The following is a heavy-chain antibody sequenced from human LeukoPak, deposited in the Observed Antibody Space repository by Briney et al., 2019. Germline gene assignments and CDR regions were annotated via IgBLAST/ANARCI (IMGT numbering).Heavy chain of an antibody. V-gene: IGHV1-18*01. J-gene: IGHJ4*02. CDR3: AREGGITGTTPDWAFDY. Sequence: GASVKVSCKASGYTFTSYGISWVRQAPGQGLEWMGWISVYNGNTNYAQKFQGRVTITADESTSTAYMELSSLRSEDTAVYYCAREGGITGTTPDWAFDYWGQGTLVTVSS. D-gene: IGHD1-20*01. CDR2: ISVYNGNT. CDR1: GYTFTSYG.